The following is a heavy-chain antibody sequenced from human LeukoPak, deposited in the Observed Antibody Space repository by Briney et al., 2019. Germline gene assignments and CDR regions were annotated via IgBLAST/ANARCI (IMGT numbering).Heavy chain of an antibody. D-gene: IGHD4-17*01. J-gene: IGHJ4*02. Sequence: GGSLRLSCAASGFTFSSYSMNWVRQAPGKGLEWVANIKQDGGEKYYLDSVKGRFTVSRDNAKNSLYLQMNSLRAEDTAVYYCARVGARQVLEYWGQGTLVTVSS. CDR1: GFTFSSYS. V-gene: IGHV3-7*01. CDR3: ARVGARQVLEY. CDR2: IKQDGGEK.